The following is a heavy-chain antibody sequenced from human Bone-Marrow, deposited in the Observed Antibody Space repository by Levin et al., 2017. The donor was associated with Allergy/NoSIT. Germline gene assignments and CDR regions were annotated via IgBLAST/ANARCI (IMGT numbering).Heavy chain of an antibody. J-gene: IGHJ3*02. CDR2: ISASDDST. V-gene: IGHV3-23*01. CDR1: GFIFTSSA. Sequence: GGSLRLSCAASGFIFTSSAMSWVRQAPGKGLEWVSSISASDDSTFYTDSVKGRLTISRDNSKNTIYLQMNSLRAEDTAIYYCAKVRRGLDAFDIWGQWTMVTVSS. D-gene: IGHD3/OR15-3a*01. CDR3: AKVRRGLDAFDI.